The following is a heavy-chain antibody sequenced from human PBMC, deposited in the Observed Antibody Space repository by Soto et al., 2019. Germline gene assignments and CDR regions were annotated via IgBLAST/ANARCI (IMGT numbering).Heavy chain of an antibody. V-gene: IGHV1-69*08. Sequence: QVQLVQSWAEVKKPGSSVKVACKASGGTFSSYTISWVRQAPGQGLEWMGRIIPILGIANYGQKCLGRVKSTADKSTSTAYMELRSLRSEDTAVYYCARDLAVGGTRFDDWGQGTLVTVSS. D-gene: IGHD6-19*01. CDR2: IIPILGIA. CDR3: ARDLAVGGTRFDD. J-gene: IGHJ4*02. CDR1: GGTFSSYT.